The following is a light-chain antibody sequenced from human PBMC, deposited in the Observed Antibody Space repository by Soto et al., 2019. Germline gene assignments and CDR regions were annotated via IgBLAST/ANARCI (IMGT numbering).Light chain of an antibody. CDR1: SSDISGYNY. J-gene: IGLJ1*01. Sequence: QSVLTQPASVSGSPGQSITISCTGTSSDISGYNYVSWYQQHPGKAPKLIIYEVSNRPSGTSNRFSGSKSGNTASLTISWLQAEDEADYYCSSYTTSSTYVFGTGTQLTVL. CDR3: SSYTTSSTYV. CDR2: EVS. V-gene: IGLV2-14*01.